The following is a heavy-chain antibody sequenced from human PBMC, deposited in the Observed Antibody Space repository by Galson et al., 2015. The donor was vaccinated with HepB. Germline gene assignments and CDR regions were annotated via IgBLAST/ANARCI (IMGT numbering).Heavy chain of an antibody. Sequence: LRLSCAASGFTFSSYGMHWVRQPPGKGLEWVALISYDGTNKDYVDSVKGRFTISRDNSKNTLYLQMNSLRVEDTAVYYCAKGQSSGWPMDVWGKGTTVTVSS. CDR2: ISYDGTNK. D-gene: IGHD6-19*01. CDR1: GFTFSSYG. CDR3: AKGQSSGWPMDV. J-gene: IGHJ6*03. V-gene: IGHV3-30*18.